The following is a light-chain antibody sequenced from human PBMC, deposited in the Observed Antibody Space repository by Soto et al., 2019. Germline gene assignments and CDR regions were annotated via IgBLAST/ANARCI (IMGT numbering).Light chain of an antibody. Sequence: GERATLSCRASQSVSSYLAWYQQKPGQAPRLLIYDASNRATGIPARFSGSGSGTDFTLTISSLEPEDFAVYYCQQRSNWPRTCGQGTKVDIK. V-gene: IGKV3-11*01. CDR1: QSVSSY. J-gene: IGKJ1*01. CDR2: DAS. CDR3: QQRSNWPRT.